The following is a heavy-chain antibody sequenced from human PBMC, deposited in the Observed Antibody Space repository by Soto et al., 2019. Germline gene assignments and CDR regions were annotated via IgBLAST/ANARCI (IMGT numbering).Heavy chain of an antibody. J-gene: IGHJ6*04. CDR1: GYTFTGYY. CDR3: ARAGTLDYYYYYGMHV. D-gene: IGHD1-26*01. Sequence: ASVKVSCKASGYTFTGYYMHWVRQAPGQGLEWMGWINPNSGGTNYAQKFQGWVTMTRDTSISTAYMELSRLRSDDTAVYYCARAGTLDYYYYYGMHVWGEGTPLTVYS. V-gene: IGHV1-2*04. CDR2: INPNSGGT.